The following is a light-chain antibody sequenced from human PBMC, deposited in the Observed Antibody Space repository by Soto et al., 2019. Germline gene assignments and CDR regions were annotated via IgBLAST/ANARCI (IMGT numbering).Light chain of an antibody. J-gene: IGLJ1*01. CDR2: DVS. CDR1: SSDVGGYNY. CDR3: SSYAGSNTYV. V-gene: IGLV2-8*01. Sequence: QSVLTQPPSASGSPAQSGTISCTGTSSDVGGYNYVSWYQQHPGKAPKLMIYDVSKRPSGVPDRFSGSKSGNTASLTVSGLQAEDEADYYCSSYAGSNTYVFGTGTKLTVL.